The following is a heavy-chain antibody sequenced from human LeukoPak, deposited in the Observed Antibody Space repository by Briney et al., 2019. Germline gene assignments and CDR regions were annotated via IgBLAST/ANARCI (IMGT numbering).Heavy chain of an antibody. CDR1: GGSISSYY. D-gene: IGHD4-17*01. CDR3: ASLTDYGDSINYFDY. J-gene: IGHJ4*02. CDR2: IYYSGST. V-gene: IGHV4-59*01. Sequence: SETLSLTCTVSGGSISSYYWSWIRQPPGKGLEWIGYIYYSGSTNYNPSLKSRVTISVDTSKNQFPLKLSSVTAADTAVYYYASLTDYGDSINYFDYWGQGTLVTVS.